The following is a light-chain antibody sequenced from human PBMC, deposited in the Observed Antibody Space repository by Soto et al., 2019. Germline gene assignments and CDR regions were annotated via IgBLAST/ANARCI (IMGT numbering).Light chain of an antibody. Sequence: QSVLTQPPSASGTPGQRVTISCSGSSSNIESNTVNWYQQLPGTAPKLLIYSNNQRPSGVPDRFSGSKSSTSASLAISGHQEEEEAYYYCASRDDSLNGVVFGGGTKLTVL. J-gene: IGLJ2*01. V-gene: IGLV1-44*01. CDR3: ASRDDSLNGVV. CDR1: SSNIESNT. CDR2: SNN.